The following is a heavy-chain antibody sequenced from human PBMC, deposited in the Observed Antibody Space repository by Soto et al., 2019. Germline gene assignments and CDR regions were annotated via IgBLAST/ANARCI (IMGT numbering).Heavy chain of an antibody. D-gene: IGHD2-2*01. V-gene: IGHV3-20*04. CDR3: AREYCSSTSCSEPYYYYGMDV. Sequence: GGSLRLSCAASGFTFDDYGMSWVRQAPGKGLEWVSGINWNGGSTGYADSVKGRFTISRDNAKNSLYLQVNSLRAEDTALYYCAREYCSSTSCSEPYYYYGMDVWGQGTTVTVSS. J-gene: IGHJ6*02. CDR1: GFTFDDYG. CDR2: INWNGGST.